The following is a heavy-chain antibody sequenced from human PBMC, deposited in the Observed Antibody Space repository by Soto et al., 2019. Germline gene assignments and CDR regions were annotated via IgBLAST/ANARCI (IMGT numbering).Heavy chain of an antibody. D-gene: IGHD2-2*01. V-gene: IGHV1-69*04. Sequence: ASVKVSCKAFGGTFSSYTISWVRQAPGQGLEWMGRIIPILGIANYAQKFQGRVTITADKSTSTAYMELSSLRSEDTAVYYCGREYCSSTSCEYYFDYWGQGTLVTVSS. J-gene: IGHJ4*02. CDR1: GGTFSSYT. CDR2: IIPILGIA. CDR3: GREYCSSTSCEYYFDY.